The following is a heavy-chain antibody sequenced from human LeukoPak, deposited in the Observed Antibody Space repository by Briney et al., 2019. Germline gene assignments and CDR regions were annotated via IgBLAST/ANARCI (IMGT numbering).Heavy chain of an antibody. CDR1: GFRFADNS. CDR3: GRGHCSTNSCYDYYDYYMDV. D-gene: IGHD2-2*01. V-gene: IGHV3-20*04. CDR2: INWDGAST. J-gene: IGHJ6*03. Sequence: GGSLRLSCAASGFRFADNSMNWVRHVHGKGLEWVAGINWDGASTGYGGSMKGRFTISRDNGNNSLYLQMNSLRVEDTGVYYCGRGHCSTNSCYDYYDYYMDVSGKGTTVTVSS.